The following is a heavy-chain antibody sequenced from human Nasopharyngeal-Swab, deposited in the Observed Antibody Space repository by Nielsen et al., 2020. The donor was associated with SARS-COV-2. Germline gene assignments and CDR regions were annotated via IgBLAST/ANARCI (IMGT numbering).Heavy chain of an antibody. V-gene: IGHV3-11*05. Sequence: GASLTISCAASGFTFSDYYMSWIRQAPGKGLEWVSYISSSSSYTNYADSVKGRFTISRDNAKNSLYLQMNSLRAEDTAVYYCARERGLRFLEWLSLWDGMDVWGQGTTVTVSS. J-gene: IGHJ6*02. CDR2: ISSSSSYT. CDR3: ARERGLRFLEWLSLWDGMDV. D-gene: IGHD3-3*01. CDR1: GFTFSDYY.